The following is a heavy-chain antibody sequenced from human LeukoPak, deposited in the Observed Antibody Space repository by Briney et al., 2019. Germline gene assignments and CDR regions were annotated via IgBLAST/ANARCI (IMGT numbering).Heavy chain of an antibody. CDR2: IKSKTDGGTT. Sequence: RGTIKLGCSAEELSVRNDCMSWCRPDPGKGLEWVGRIKSKTDGGTTDYAAPVKGRFTISRDDSKNTLYLQMNSLKTEDTAVYYCTTAPYCGGDCYWDIWGQGTMVTVSS. D-gene: IGHD2-21*02. CDR1: ELSVRNDC. J-gene: IGHJ3*02. CDR3: TTAPYCGGDCYWDI. V-gene: IGHV3-15*01.